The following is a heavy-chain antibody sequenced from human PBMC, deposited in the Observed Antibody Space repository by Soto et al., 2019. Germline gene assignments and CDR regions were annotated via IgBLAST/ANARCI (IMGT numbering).Heavy chain of an antibody. CDR3: ARGCRPGSGYYYYGMDV. CDR2: IWYDGSNK. Sequence: QVQLVESGGGVVQPGRSLRLSCAASGFTFSSYGMHWVRQAPGKGLEWVAVIWYDGSNKYYADSVKGRFTISRDNSKNTLYLQMNSLRAEDTAVYYCARGCRPGSGYYYYGMDVWGQGTTVTVSS. V-gene: IGHV3-33*01. D-gene: IGHD3-10*01. J-gene: IGHJ6*02. CDR1: GFTFSSYG.